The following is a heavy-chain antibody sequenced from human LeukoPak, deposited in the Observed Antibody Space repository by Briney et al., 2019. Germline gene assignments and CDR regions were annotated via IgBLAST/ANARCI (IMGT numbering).Heavy chain of an antibody. D-gene: IGHD1-26*01. CDR3: ATMGAPNFDN. CDR1: GYTFTDYY. V-gene: IGHV1-2*02. Sequence: ASVKVSDTSSGYTFTDYYIHWVRQAPGQGLEYLGWISPYSGGTHYAQKFQDRVTMTRDTSLSTAYMELNRLLSDDAAVYYCATMGAPNFDNWGQGTLVTVSS. CDR2: ISPYSGGT. J-gene: IGHJ4*02.